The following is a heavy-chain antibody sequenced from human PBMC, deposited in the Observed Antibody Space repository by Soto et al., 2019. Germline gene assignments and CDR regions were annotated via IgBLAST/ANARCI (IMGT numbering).Heavy chain of an antibody. D-gene: IGHD2-2*01. CDR3: ARDIVVVPAAIYYYYGMDV. V-gene: IGHV1-46*01. J-gene: IGHJ6*02. CDR2: INPSGGST. Sequence: ASVKVSCKASGYTFTSYYMHWVRQAPGQGPEWMGIINPSGGSTSYAQKFQGRVTMTRDTSTSTVYMELSSLRSEDTAVYYCARDIVVVPAAIYYYYGMDVWGQGTTVTVSS. CDR1: GYTFTSYY.